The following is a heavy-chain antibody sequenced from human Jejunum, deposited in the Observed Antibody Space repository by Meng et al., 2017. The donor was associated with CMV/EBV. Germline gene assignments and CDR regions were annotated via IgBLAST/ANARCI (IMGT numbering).Heavy chain of an antibody. CDR1: GFIFNIYG. CDR3: GKGIGGGSSGYGLDY. CDR2: ISTGSNNM. J-gene: IGHJ4*02. D-gene: IGHD5-12*01. V-gene: IGHV3-23*01. Sequence: SGFIFNIYGMSWVRQAPGMGLEWVSSISTGSNNMYYADSVKGRFTISRDNSKNTLYLQMNSLRAEDTAVYYCGKGIGGGSSGYGLDYWGQGILVTVSS.